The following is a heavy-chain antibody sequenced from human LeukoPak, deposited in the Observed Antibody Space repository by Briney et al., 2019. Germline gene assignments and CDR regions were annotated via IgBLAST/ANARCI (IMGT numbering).Heavy chain of an antibody. J-gene: IGHJ4*02. CDR2: MNPNSGNT. D-gene: IGHD3-22*01. Sequence: ASVEVSCKASGYTFTSYDINWVRQATGQGLEWMGWMNPNSGNTGYAQKFQGRVTMTRNTSISTAYMELSSLRSEDTAVYYCARGYYDSSGYSPFDYWGQGTLVTVSS. V-gene: IGHV1-8*01. CDR1: GYTFTSYD. CDR3: ARGYYDSSGYSPFDY.